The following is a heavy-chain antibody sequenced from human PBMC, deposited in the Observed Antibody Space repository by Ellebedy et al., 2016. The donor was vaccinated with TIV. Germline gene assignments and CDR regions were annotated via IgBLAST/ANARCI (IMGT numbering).Heavy chain of an antibody. CDR3: VKNRLFSRIVPAGFAY. D-gene: IGHD2-2*01. CDR2: ISGNGVST. CDR1: GFTFSTYA. Sequence: PGGSLRLSCLASGFTFSTYAMHWVRQAPGKGLEYVSGISGNGVSTYHADPVKGRFTISRDNSKNTLYLQMTSLRPDDTAVYYCVKNRLFSRIVPAGFAYWGQGTLVTVSS. V-gene: IGHV3-64D*06. J-gene: IGHJ4*02.